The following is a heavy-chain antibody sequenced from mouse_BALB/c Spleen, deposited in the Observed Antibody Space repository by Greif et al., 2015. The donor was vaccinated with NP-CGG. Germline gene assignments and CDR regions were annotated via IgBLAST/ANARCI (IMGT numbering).Heavy chain of an antibody. Sequence: EVMLVESGGGLVQPGGSLKLSCATSGFTFSDYYMYWVRQTPEKRLEWVAYISNGGGSTYYPDTVKGRFTISRDNAKNTLYLQMSRLKSEDADMYYCARDHCYGYENFDVWGAGTTVTVSS. D-gene: IGHD1-2*01. CDR3: ARDHCYGYENFDV. CDR2: ISNGGGST. J-gene: IGHJ1*01. V-gene: IGHV5-12*02. CDR1: GFTFSDYY.